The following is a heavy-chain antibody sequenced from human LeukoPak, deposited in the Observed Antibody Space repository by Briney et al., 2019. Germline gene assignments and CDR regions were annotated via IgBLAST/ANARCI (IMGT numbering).Heavy chain of an antibody. CDR2: IKSNAAGGTT. D-gene: IGHD4-17*01. V-gene: IGHV3-15*01. Sequence: GGSLRLSCAGSGFTFTNAWMSWVRQAPGKGLEWVCRIKSNAAGGTTDCAAPVQGRFSISRDDSKDTVYLQMNSLKTEDIAVYFCVTDYYGAYNNWGQGTLVTVSS. CDR3: VTDYYGAYNN. CDR1: GFTFTNAW. J-gene: IGHJ4*02.